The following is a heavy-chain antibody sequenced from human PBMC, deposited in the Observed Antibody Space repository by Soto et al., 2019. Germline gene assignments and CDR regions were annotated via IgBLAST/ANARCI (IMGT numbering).Heavy chain of an antibody. CDR3: ARHLFDSWKGYPYYYDMDV. V-gene: IGHV4-59*08. J-gene: IGHJ6*03. D-gene: IGHD3-3*01. Sequence: QVQLQESGPGLVKPSETLSLTCSVPGGSIRSHNWSWIRQPPGKGLEWIGCMYYSAMTEYNPSLKSRVTISADTSNNKVSLRLTSVTAADTAVYYCARHLFDSWKGYPYYYDMDVWGKGTAVTVSS. CDR2: MYYSAMT. CDR1: GGSIRSHN.